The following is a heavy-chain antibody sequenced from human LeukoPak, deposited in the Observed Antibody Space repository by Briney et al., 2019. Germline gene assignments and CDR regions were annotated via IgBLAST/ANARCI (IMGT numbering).Heavy chain of an antibody. CDR1: GFTFSNSA. D-gene: IGHD2-2*01. CDR3: AKFGRPAAGTL. J-gene: IGHJ4*02. CDR2: ISGSGNNT. V-gene: IGHV3-23*01. Sequence: GGSLRLSCVASGFTFSNSALSWVRQAPGKGLEWVSGISGSGNNTYYTDTVKGRFTISRDNSKNTLYLQMNSLRAGDTAVYFCAKFGRPAAGTLWGQGTLVTVSS.